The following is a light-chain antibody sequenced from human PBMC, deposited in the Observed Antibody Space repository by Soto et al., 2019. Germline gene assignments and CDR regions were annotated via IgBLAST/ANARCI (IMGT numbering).Light chain of an antibody. V-gene: IGLV2-14*01. CDR1: SSDVGGYNY. Sequence: QAVVTQPASVSGSPGQSITISCTGTSSDVGGYNYVSWYQQHPGKAPKLMIYDVSNRPSGVSNRSSGSKSGNTASLTISGLQAEDEADYYCSSYTSSSTLFYVFGTGTKLTVL. CDR3: SSYTSSSTLFYV. CDR2: DVS. J-gene: IGLJ1*01.